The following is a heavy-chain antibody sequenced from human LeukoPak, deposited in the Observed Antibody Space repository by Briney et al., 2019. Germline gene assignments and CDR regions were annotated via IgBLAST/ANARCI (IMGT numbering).Heavy chain of an antibody. Sequence: GGSLRLSCAASGFTFSNYAMNWVRQAPGKGLEWVSTTRGSGGSTYYADSMKGRFTISRDNSKNTLYLQMNSLRAEDTAVYYCAFVGVLMPIDYWGQGTLVTVSS. CDR2: TRGSGGST. V-gene: IGHV3-23*01. J-gene: IGHJ4*02. CDR3: AFVGVLMPIDY. CDR1: GFTFSNYA. D-gene: IGHD3-16*01.